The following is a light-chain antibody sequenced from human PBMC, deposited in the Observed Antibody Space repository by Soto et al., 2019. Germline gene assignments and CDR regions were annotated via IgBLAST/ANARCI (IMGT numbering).Light chain of an antibody. CDR2: DNS. Sequence: QSVLTQPPSVSGAPGQRVTISCTGSSSNIGAGYDVHWYQQLPGTAPKLLIYDNSNRPSGVPDRFSGSKSGASASLAITGLQAEDEADYYCQSDDSGLSGDVVFGGGTKLTVL. CDR3: QSDDSGLSGDVV. J-gene: IGLJ2*01. V-gene: IGLV1-40*01. CDR1: SSNIGAGYD.